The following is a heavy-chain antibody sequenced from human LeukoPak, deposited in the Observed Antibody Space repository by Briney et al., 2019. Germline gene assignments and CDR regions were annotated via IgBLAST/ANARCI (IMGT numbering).Heavy chain of an antibody. D-gene: IGHD2-2*01. CDR1: GGSFSGYY. CDR2: INHSGST. Sequence: PSETLSLTCAVYGGSFSGYYWSWIRQPPGKGLEWIGEINHSGSTNYNPSLKSRVTISVDTSKNQFSLKLSSVTAADTAVYYCARGATKECSSTSYYRTFYYYYYYMDVWGKGTTVTVSS. V-gene: IGHV4-34*01. CDR3: ARGATKECSSTSYYRTFYYYYYYMDV. J-gene: IGHJ6*03.